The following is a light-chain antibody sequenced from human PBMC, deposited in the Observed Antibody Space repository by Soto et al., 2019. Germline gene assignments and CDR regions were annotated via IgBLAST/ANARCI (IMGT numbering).Light chain of an antibody. CDR3: TSYTSTRSVV. CDR2: EVG. V-gene: IGLV2-14*01. J-gene: IGLJ2*01. CDR1: TSYVGAYNY. Sequence: QWALTQPAPVSGSPGQSITISCVETTSYVGAYNYVSWYQQHPGKAPKLIINEVGNRSSGISNRFFGSKSGKTASLTISALQPEDEADYYCTSYTSTRSVVFGGGTHLTVL.